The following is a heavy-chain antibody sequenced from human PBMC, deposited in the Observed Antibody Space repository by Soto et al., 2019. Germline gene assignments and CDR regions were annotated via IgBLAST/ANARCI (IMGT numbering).Heavy chain of an antibody. V-gene: IGHV1-24*01. J-gene: IGHJ5*02. CDR2: FDPEDGET. CDR3: ATGLYYYDSSGYYH. Sequence: ASVKVSCTASGYTFTSYAMHWVRQAPGKGLEWMGGFDPEDGETIYAQKFQGRVTMTEDTSTDTAYMELSSLRSEDTAVYYCATGLYYYDSSGYYHWGQGTRVTVSS. CDR1: GYTFTSYA. D-gene: IGHD3-22*01.